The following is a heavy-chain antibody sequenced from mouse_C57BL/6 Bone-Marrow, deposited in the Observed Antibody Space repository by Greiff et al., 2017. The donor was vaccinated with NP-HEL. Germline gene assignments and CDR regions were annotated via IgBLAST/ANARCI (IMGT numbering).Heavy chain of an antibody. CDR2: ISSGGSYT. CDR1: GFTFSSYG. CDR3: ARQGDYDSYYFDY. Sequence: EVQRVESGGDLVKPGGSLKLSCAASGFTFSSYGMSWVRQTPDKRLEWVATISSGGSYTYYPDSVKGRFTISRDNAKNTLYLQMSSLKSEDTAMYYCARQGDYDSYYFDYWGQGTTLTVSS. J-gene: IGHJ2*01. D-gene: IGHD2-4*01. V-gene: IGHV5-6*01.